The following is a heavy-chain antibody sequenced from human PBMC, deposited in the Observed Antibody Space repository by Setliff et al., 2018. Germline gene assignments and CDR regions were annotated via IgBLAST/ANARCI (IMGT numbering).Heavy chain of an antibody. D-gene: IGHD3-3*01. CDR2: VYYSGAA. Sequence: PSETLSLTCNVSGDSISAASIMAWIRQPPGKGLEFIGYVYYSGAAKYDPSLKSRVTMSVDTSKSQFSLKLTSVTAADTAVYYCARMSGFLYMDVWGKGTTVTVSS. V-gene: IGHV4-59*08. CDR1: GDSISAAS. CDR3: ARMSGFLYMDV. J-gene: IGHJ6*03.